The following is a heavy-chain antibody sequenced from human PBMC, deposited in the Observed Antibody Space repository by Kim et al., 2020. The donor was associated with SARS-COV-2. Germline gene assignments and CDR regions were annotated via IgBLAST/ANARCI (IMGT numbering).Heavy chain of an antibody. J-gene: IGHJ4*02. CDR2: IYYSGST. V-gene: IGHV4-31*03. CDR1: GGSISSGGYY. Sequence: SETLSLTCTVSGGSISSGGYYWSWIRQHPGKGLEWIGYIYYSGSTYYNPSLKSRVTISVDTSKNQFSLKLSSVTAADTAVYYCARHRKYQLLSFDYWGQGTLVTVSS. CDR3: ARHRKYQLLSFDY. D-gene: IGHD2-2*01.